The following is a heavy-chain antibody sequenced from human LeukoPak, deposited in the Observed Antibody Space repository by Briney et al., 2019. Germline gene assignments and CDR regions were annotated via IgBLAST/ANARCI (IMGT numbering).Heavy chain of an antibody. J-gene: IGHJ4*02. CDR2: IDWDDDK. Sequence: SGPTLVNPTQTLTLTCTFSGFSLSTSGMRVSWIRQPPGMALEWLARIDWDDDKFYSTSLKTRLTISKDTSKNQVVLTMTNMDPVVTATYYCARIAVAGTVDYWGQGTLATVSS. D-gene: IGHD6-19*01. CDR3: ARIAVAGTVDY. CDR1: GFSLSTSGMR. V-gene: IGHV2-70*04.